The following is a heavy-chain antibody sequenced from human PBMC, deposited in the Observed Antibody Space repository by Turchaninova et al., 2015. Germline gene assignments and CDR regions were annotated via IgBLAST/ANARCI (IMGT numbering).Heavy chain of an antibody. Sequence: QVQLQESGPGLVKPSETLSLTCTVSGGSISGYYWSWIRQPPGKGLEWIGYIYYSGSTNYNPSLKSRVTISVDTSKTQFSLKLSSVTAADTAVYYCARNARGVYNWFDPWGQGTLVTVSS. CDR1: GGSISGYY. CDR2: IYYSGST. D-gene: IGHD2-2*01. J-gene: IGHJ5*02. CDR3: ARNARGVYNWFDP. V-gene: IGHV4-59*01.